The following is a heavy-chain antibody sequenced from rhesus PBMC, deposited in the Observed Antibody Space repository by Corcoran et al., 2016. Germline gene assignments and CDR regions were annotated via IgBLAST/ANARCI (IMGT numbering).Heavy chain of an antibody. CDR1: GASISSNY. Sequence: QVQLQESGPGLVKPSETLPLTCAVSGASISSNYWSWIRQPPGKGLEWIGYIYGGRGSTCYNPSLKSRVTISKDTSKNQFSLKLSSVTAADTAVYYCARGMSWNEEFDYWGQGVLVTVSS. D-gene: IGHD1-14*01. J-gene: IGHJ4*01. CDR2: IYGGRGST. V-gene: IGHV4-147*01. CDR3: ARGMSWNEEFDY.